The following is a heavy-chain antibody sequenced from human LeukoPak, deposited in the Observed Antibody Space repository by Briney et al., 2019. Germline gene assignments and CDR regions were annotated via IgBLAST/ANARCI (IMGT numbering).Heavy chain of an antibody. J-gene: IGHJ3*02. CDR1: GFTFSSYG. CDR3: AKNYYYDSSGSSAFDI. Sequence: GGSLRLSCAASGFTFSSYGMHWVRQAPGKGLEWVAFIRYDGSNKYYADSVKGRFTISRDNSKNTLYLQMNSLRAEDTAVYYCAKNYYYDSSGSSAFDIWGQRTMVTVSS. V-gene: IGHV3-30*02. CDR2: IRYDGSNK. D-gene: IGHD3-22*01.